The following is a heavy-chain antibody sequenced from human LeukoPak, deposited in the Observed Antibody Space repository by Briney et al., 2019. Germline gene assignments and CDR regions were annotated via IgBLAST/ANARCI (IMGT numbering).Heavy chain of an antibody. CDR3: GLPNYTPSFSSRVSRSVDEADIPVSEVCGCGGAGDISVCDFEILWDL. D-gene: IGHD6-19*01. V-gene: IGHV4-59*12. CDR1: GGSISSYY. CDR2: IYYTGNT. J-gene: IGHJ2*01. Sequence: SETLSVTCTVSGGSISSYYWSWIRQPPGKGPEWIGCIYYTGNTNYNPSLKSRVTISIDLSKNQFSLKLSSVTAADTAVYYCGLPNYTPSFSSRVSRSVDEADIPVSEVCGCGGAGDISVCDFEILWDLW.